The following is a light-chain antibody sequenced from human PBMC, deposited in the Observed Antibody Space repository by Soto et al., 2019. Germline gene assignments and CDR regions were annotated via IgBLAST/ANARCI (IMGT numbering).Light chain of an antibody. CDR1: SSDVGGYNY. CDR2: DVS. J-gene: IGLJ2*01. CDR3: CSYAGSYPHVV. Sequence: QSALTQPRSVSGSPGQSVTISCTGTSSDVGGYNYVSWYQQHPGKAPKLMIYDVSKRPSGVPDRFSGSKSGNTASLTISGLQAEGEADYYCCSYAGSYPHVVFGGGTKLTVL. V-gene: IGLV2-11*01.